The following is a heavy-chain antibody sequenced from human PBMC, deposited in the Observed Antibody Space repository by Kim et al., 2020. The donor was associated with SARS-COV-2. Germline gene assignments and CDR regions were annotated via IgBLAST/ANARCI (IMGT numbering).Heavy chain of an antibody. CDR2: ISHSSGNI. CDR1: GFDFSNFE. J-gene: IGHJ3*02. V-gene: IGHV3-48*03. Sequence: GGSLRLSCEGSGFDFSNFEMTWVRQAPGKGLEWVSSISHSSGNIYYADFVKGRFTISRDNVRDSVVLQMSSLRVEDTAVYYCARVYSTSGAAFDRWGQGTMVTVS. D-gene: IGHD2-2*01. CDR3: ARVYSTSGAAFDR.